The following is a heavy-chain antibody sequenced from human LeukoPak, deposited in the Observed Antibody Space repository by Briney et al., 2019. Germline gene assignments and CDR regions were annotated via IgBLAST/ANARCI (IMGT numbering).Heavy chain of an antibody. D-gene: IGHD6-13*01. CDR3: ASEAAAGTVYYYYYMDV. J-gene: IGHJ6*03. Sequence: ASVKVSCKASGYSFTGYYMHWVRQAPGQGLEWMGWINPNSGGTNYAQKFQGRVTMTRDTSISTAYMELSRLRSDDTAVYYCASEAAAGTVYYYYYMDVWGKGTTVTVSS. CDR2: INPNSGGT. V-gene: IGHV1-2*02. CDR1: GYSFTGYY.